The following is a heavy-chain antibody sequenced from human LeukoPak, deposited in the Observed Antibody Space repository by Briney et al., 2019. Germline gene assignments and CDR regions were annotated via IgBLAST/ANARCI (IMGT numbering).Heavy chain of an antibody. Sequence: GGSLRLSCAASGFSFGSSWMHWVRQAPGKGLVWVSRIKADGSNIASADSVKGRFTISRDNAKNTLYLQMNSLRVEDTAVYYCAYGSGWYFDYWGQGTLVTVSS. CDR1: GFSFGSSW. V-gene: IGHV3-74*01. D-gene: IGHD6-19*01. CDR2: IKADGSNI. CDR3: AYGSGWYFDY. J-gene: IGHJ4*02.